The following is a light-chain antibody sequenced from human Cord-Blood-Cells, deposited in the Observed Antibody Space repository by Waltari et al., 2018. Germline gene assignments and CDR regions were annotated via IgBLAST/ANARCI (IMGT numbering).Light chain of an antibody. CDR1: QSVSSSY. J-gene: IGKJ1*01. CDR2: GAS. CDR3: QQYGSSPRT. V-gene: IGKV3-20*01. Sequence: EIVLTQSPGTLSLSPGERATLSCRASQSVSSSYLAWYQQKPGQAPRLLIYGASSRATGIPDRVRGSGSGTDFTLTISRLEPEDAAVYYCQQYGSSPRTFGQGTKVEIK.